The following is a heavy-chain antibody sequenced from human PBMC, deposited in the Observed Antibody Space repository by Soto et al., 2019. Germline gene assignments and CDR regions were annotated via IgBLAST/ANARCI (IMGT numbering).Heavy chain of an antibody. Sequence: QVQLVQSGAEVKKPGSSVKVSCKASGGTFSSSAISWVRQAPGQGLEWMGALIPVFGTAHYAQKFQGRVTITADKPTSTAYMELSRLRSEDTAVYYCARERTERGKDGWGQGTTVTVS. CDR3: ARERTERGKDG. CDR2: LIPVFGTA. CDR1: GGTFSSSA. J-gene: IGHJ6*02. V-gene: IGHV1-69*06.